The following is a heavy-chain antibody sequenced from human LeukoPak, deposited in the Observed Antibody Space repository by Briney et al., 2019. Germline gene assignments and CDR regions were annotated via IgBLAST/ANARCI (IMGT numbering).Heavy chain of an antibody. CDR2: INHSGST. V-gene: IGHV4-34*01. J-gene: IGHJ4*02. D-gene: IGHD3-22*01. CDR3: AVKPGYYYGSSGYYN. Sequence: SETLSLTCAVYGGSFSGYYWSWIRQPPGKGLEWIGEINHSGSTNYNPSLKSRVTISVDTSKNQFSLKLSSVTAADTAVYYCAVKPGYYYGSSGYYNWAQGTLVTVSS. CDR1: GGSFSGYY.